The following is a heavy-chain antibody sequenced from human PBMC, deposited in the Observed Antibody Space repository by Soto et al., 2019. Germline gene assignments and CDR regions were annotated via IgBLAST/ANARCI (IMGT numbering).Heavy chain of an antibody. CDR2: ISGSGGST. Sequence: GGSLRLSCAASGFTFSSYAMSWVRQAPGKGLEWVSAISGSGGSTYYADSVKGRFTISRDNSKNTLYLQMNSLRAEDTAVYYCAKFRDFDWLLWGPNDAFDIWGQGTMVPVSS. V-gene: IGHV3-23*01. D-gene: IGHD3-9*01. CDR3: AKFRDFDWLLWGPNDAFDI. J-gene: IGHJ3*02. CDR1: GFTFSSYA.